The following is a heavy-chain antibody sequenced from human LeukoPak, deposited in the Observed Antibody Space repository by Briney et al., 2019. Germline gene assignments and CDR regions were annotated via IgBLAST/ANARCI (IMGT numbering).Heavy chain of an antibody. Sequence: GASVKVSCKASGYTFTSYYMHWVRQPPGQGLEWMGIINPSGGSTSYAQKFQGRVTMTRDTSTSTVYMELSSLRSEDTAVYYCARDGAGSLWFGELLSKYFDYWGQGTLVTVSS. J-gene: IGHJ4*02. D-gene: IGHD3-10*01. CDR2: INPSGGST. V-gene: IGHV1-46*01. CDR1: GYTFTSYY. CDR3: ARDGAGSLWFGELLSKYFDY.